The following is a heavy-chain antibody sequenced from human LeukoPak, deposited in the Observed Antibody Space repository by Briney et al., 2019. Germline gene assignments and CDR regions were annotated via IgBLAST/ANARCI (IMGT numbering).Heavy chain of an antibody. CDR3: TTVSFHYGSGSYDY. J-gene: IGHJ4*02. V-gene: IGHV3-15*01. D-gene: IGHD3-10*01. Sequence: AGSLTLSCAASGFTFSNACVSWVRQAPGKGLEWVGRIKSKTDGGTTHYAAPVKGRFTISRDDSKNTLYLQMNSLKTEDTAVYFCTTVSFHYGSGSYDYWGQGTLDTVSS. CDR1: GFTFSNAC. CDR2: IKSKTDGGTT.